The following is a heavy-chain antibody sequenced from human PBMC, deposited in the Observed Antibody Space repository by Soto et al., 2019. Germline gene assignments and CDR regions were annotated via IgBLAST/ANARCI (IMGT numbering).Heavy chain of an antibody. Sequence: QVHLVQSGAEVKKPGSSVKVSCKASGGSFSNYIFAWVRQAPGQGLEWMGGTIPMFATAQYAQKLQGRVTITADESTSTVYMDLTSLTSDDTDVYYCERGLFGQQWLVGFDSWGQGTLVTVSS. CDR1: GGSFSNYI. D-gene: IGHD6-19*01. CDR3: ERGLFGQQWLVGFDS. CDR2: TIPMFATA. V-gene: IGHV1-69*01. J-gene: IGHJ4*02.